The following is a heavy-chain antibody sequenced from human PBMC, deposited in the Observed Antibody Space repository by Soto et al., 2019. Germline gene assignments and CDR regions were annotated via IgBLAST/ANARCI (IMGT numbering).Heavy chain of an antibody. Sequence: TSETLSLTCTVSTDSSSFTNSYWGWIRKPPGKGLQWIGSSSYNGCTFYNPSLNGLVVISVDTSKKQSSLQVTSVTAADTAVYFCARHRIEVVWRGFDFWGQGSPVTVSS. CDR2: SSYNGCT. CDR3: ARHRIEVVWRGFDF. J-gene: IGHJ4*02. D-gene: IGHD3-10*01. CDR1: TDSSSFTNSY. V-gene: IGHV4-39*01.